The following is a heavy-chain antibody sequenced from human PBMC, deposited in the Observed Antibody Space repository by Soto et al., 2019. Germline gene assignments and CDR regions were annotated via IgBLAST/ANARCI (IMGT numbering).Heavy chain of an antibody. CDR1: GGSISRSSYY. V-gene: IGHV4-39*01. CDR2: IYYSGST. D-gene: IGHD3-3*01. J-gene: IGHJ4*02. CDR3: ARHNDFWSGDFDY. Sequence: ETLSLTCTGSGGSISRSSYYWGCIRQPPGKGLEWIGSIYYSGSTYYNPSLKSRVTISVDTSKNQFSLKLSSVTAADTAVYYCARHNDFWSGDFDYWGQGTLVTVSS.